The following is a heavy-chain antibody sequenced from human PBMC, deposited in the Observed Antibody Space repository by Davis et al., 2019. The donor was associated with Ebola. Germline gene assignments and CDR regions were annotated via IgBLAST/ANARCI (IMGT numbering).Heavy chain of an antibody. CDR2: IIPVFRTA. Sequence: AASVKVSCKAVGGTLTSYAMTWVRQAPGQGLEWMGGIIPVFRTANYAQKFQGRVTITADESTRTAYMELNGLRSEDTAVYYCCYGMDVWGKGTTVTVSS. CDR1: GGTLTSYA. CDR3: CYGMDV. J-gene: IGHJ6*04. V-gene: IGHV1-69*13.